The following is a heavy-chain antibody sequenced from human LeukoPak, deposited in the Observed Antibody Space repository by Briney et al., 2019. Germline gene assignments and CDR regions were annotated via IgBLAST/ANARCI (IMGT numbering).Heavy chain of an antibody. J-gene: IGHJ4*02. V-gene: IGHV4-59*08. CDR3: ARGVGATWTPLAGFYYFDY. Sequence: PSETLSLTCTVSGGSISSYYWSWIRQPPGKGLEWIGYIYYSGSTNYNPSLKSRVTISVDTSKNQFSLKLSSVTAADTAVYYCARGVGATWTPLAGFYYFDYWGQGTLVTVSS. CDR2: IYYSGST. D-gene: IGHD1-26*01. CDR1: GGSISSYY.